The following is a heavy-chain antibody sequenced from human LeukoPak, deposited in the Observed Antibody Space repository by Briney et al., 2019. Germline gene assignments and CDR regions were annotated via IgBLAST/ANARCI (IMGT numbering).Heavy chain of an antibody. CDR2: FDPEDGER. CDR1: GYTLNEVS. CDR3: ATENFGLGSPFDP. V-gene: IGHV1-24*01. D-gene: IGHD3-16*01. J-gene: IGHJ5*02. Sequence: ASVTVSCKVAGYTLNEVSMHWVRQAPGKGLEWMGGFDPEDGERIYAQKFQGRVTMTEDTSTDTAYMELSSLTSEDTAMYYCATENFGLGSPFDPWGQGTLVTVSS.